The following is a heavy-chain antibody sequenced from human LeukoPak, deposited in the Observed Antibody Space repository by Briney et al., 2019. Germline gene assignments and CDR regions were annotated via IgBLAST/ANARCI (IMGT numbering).Heavy chain of an antibody. Sequence: SETLSLTCTVSAGSISSSNYYWVWIRQPPGKGLEWIGSIYYSGSTYYNPSLKSRVTISVDTSKNQFSLKLSSVTAADTAVYYCARHLCDSSGCYCVPFDYWGQGTLVTVSS. J-gene: IGHJ4*02. CDR1: AGSISSSNYY. CDR3: ARHLCDSSGCYCVPFDY. V-gene: IGHV4-39*01. D-gene: IGHD3-22*01. CDR2: IYYSGST.